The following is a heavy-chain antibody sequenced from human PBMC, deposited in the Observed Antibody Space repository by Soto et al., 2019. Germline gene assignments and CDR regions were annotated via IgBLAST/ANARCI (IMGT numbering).Heavy chain of an antibody. CDR3: TTDVGFLVGVGTGDYYFDS. J-gene: IGHJ4*02. Sequence: PGVSLRLSCAASGFTFSNAWMSWVRQAPGKGLEWVGRIKSKTDSGTTDYAAPVKGRFTISRDDSKNTLYLQMNSLKTEDTAVYYCTTDVGFLVGVGTGDYYFDSWGKGNLGTV. V-gene: IGHV3-15*01. D-gene: IGHD2-15*01. CDR1: GFTFSNAW. CDR2: IKSKTDSGTT.